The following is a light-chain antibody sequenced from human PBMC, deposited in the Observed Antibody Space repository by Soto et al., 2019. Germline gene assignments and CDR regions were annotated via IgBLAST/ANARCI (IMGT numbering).Light chain of an antibody. Sequence: QAALTQPASVSGSPGQSIRISCTGTIADIGAYNYVSWYQQHPGKAPKLLIYGVSSRPSGVSNRFSGSKSGNAAYLTISGLQADDEAEYYCSSYTSSITPYVFGTGTKVTVL. CDR2: GVS. CDR1: IADIGAYNY. V-gene: IGLV2-14*01. J-gene: IGLJ1*01. CDR3: SSYTSSITPYV.